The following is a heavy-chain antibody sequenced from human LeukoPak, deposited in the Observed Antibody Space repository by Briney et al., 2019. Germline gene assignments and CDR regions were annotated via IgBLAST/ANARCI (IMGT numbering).Heavy chain of an antibody. CDR2: IKQDGSEE. V-gene: IGHV3-7*01. Sequence: GGSLRLSCAASGFTFSIYWMNWVRQAPGKGLEWVANIKQDGSEEYYVDSVKGRFSISRDNAKNSLYLQMNSLRAEDTAVYYCARGHSGSYWDFDYWGQGTLVTVSS. J-gene: IGHJ4*02. CDR3: ARGHSGSYWDFDY. CDR1: GFTFSIYW. D-gene: IGHD1-26*01.